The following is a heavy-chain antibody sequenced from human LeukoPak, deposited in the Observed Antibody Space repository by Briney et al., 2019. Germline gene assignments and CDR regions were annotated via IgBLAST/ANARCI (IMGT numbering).Heavy chain of an antibody. Sequence: PGGSLRLSCAASGFTFSSYWMHWVRQTPGKGLVWVSRINSDGSSTSYADSVKGRFTISRDNAKNTLYLQMNSLRAEDTAVYYCVSRGVATTLTTSTTIDYWGQGTLVTVSS. CDR2: INSDGSST. CDR1: GFTFSSYW. V-gene: IGHV3-74*01. J-gene: IGHJ4*02. D-gene: IGHD5-12*01. CDR3: VSRGVATTLTTSTTIDY.